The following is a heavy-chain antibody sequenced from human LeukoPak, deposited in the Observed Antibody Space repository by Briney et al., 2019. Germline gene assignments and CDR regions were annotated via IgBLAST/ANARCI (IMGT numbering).Heavy chain of an antibody. CDR3: VREATVVTHPLDY. CDR2: IKQDGSEK. Sequence: GGSLRLSCAASGFTFSSYWMSWVRQAPGKGLEWVANIKQDGSEKYYVDSVKGRFTISRDNAKNSLYLQMNSLRAEDTAVYYCVREATVVTHPLDYWGQGTLVTVSS. J-gene: IGHJ4*02. CDR1: GFTFSSYW. D-gene: IGHD4-23*01. V-gene: IGHV3-7*01.